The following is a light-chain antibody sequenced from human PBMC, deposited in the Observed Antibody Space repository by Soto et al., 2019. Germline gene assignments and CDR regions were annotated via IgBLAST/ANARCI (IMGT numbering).Light chain of an antibody. CDR2: WAS. CDR3: QQYYTTPPT. J-gene: IGKJ4*01. V-gene: IGKV4-1*01. Sequence: DIVMTQSPDSLAVSLGERATINCKSTQRVLYSSTNNNYLAWYQQKPGHPPRLLIYWASTRESGVPDRFSGSGSGTDFTLTISRLQAEDVAVYYCQQYYTTPPTFGGGTKVEIK. CDR1: QRVLYSSTNNNY.